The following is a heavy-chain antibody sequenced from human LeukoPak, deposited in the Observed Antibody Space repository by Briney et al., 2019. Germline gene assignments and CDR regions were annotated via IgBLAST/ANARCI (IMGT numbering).Heavy chain of an antibody. CDR3: ARVGQNYDILTGYYPLYYMDV. CDR1: GYTFTSYG. CDR2: ISAYNGNT. J-gene: IGHJ6*03. Sequence: ASVKVSCKASGYTFTSYGISWVRQAPGQGLEWMGWISAYNGNTNYAQKLQGRVTMTTDISTSTAYMELRSLRSDDTAVYYCARVGQNYDILTGYYPLYYMDVWGKGTTVTVSS. V-gene: IGHV1-18*01. D-gene: IGHD3-9*01.